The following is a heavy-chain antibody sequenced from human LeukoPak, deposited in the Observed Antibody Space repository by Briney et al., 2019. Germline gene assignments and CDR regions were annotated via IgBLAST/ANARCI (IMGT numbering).Heavy chain of an antibody. J-gene: IGHJ3*02. CDR3: ARDYLDSSGYQGEAFDI. CDR1: GYTFTSYG. V-gene: IGHV1-18*01. D-gene: IGHD3-22*01. Sequence: ASVKVSCKASGYTFTSYGISWVRQAPGQGLEWMGWISAYNGNTNYAQKLQGRVTMTTDTSTSTAYMELRSLRSDDTAMYYCARDYLDSSGYQGEAFDIWGQGTMVTVSS. CDR2: ISAYNGNT.